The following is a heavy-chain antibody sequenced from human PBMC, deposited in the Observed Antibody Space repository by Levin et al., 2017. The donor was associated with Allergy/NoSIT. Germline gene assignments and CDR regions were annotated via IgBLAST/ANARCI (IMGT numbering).Heavy chain of an antibody. J-gene: IGHJ6*02. D-gene: IGHD6-6*01. V-gene: IGHV3-48*01. CDR3: ARDLGTARGGMDV. CDR1: GFTFRTSG. Sequence: GGSLRLSCAASGFTFRTSGMNWVRQAPGKGLEWLSYISGDGKKKYYADSVKGRFTISRDNAENSLSLQMNSLGAEDTAIYYCARDLGTARGGMDVWGQGTTVIVSS. CDR2: ISGDGKKK.